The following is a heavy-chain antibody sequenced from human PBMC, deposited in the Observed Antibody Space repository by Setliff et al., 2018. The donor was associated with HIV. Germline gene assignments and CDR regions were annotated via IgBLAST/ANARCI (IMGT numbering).Heavy chain of an antibody. Sequence: NPSETLSLTCAVYGGSFSGYYWSWIRQPPGKGLEWIGEINHSGSTNYNPSLKSRVTISVDTSKNQFSLKLSSVTAADTAVYFCARASRWGSIPFDYWGQGTLVTVSS. CDR1: GGSFSGYY. CDR2: INHSGST. CDR3: ARASRWGSIPFDY. D-gene: IGHD2-21*01. J-gene: IGHJ4*02. V-gene: IGHV4-34*01.